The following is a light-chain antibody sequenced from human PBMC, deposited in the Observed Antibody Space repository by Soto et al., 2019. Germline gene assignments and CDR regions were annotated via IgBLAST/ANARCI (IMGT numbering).Light chain of an antibody. J-gene: IGKJ4*01. CDR3: HQYGALPPT. CDR2: DAS. Sequence: EIVLTQFPGALSLSPGERVNLSCRDSQPVSNTYLAWYQQKSGQAPKFLIYDASNRATGIPDRFSGSGSGTDFTLTISRLEPEDFAVYYCHQYGALPPTFGGGTKVQIK. V-gene: IGKV3-20*01. CDR1: QPVSNTY.